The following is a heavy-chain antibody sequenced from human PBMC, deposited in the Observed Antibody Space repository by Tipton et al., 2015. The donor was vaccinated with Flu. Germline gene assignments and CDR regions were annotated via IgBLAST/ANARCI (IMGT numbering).Heavy chain of an antibody. Sequence: QLVQSGPEVKPSETLSLICIVSGGSISTDYWSWIRQPPGKGLEWIGYMYNSGSTNYNPSLKSRVTISVDTSKNQFSLRLTSVTAADTAVYYCARSIVGSITEPYYLDYWGQGTLVTVSS. V-gene: IGHV4-59*01. D-gene: IGHD1-26*01. CDR1: GGSISTDY. J-gene: IGHJ4*02. CDR3: ARSIVGSITEPYYLDY. CDR2: MYNSGST.